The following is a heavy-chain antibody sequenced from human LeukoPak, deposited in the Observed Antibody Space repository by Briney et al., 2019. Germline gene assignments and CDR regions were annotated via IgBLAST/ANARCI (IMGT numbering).Heavy chain of an antibody. CDR3: ARDRGTVGFDI. CDR2: IDTDGSDT. CDR1: GFIFSSYW. D-gene: IGHD4-17*01. V-gene: IGHV3-74*01. J-gene: IGHJ3*02. Sequence: PGGSLRLSCAASGFIFSSYWMHWVRHAPGKGLLLVSRIDTDGSDTTYADSVKGRFIISRDNAKNTLYLQMNSLRAEDTAVYYCARDRGTVGFDIRGQGTMVTVSS.